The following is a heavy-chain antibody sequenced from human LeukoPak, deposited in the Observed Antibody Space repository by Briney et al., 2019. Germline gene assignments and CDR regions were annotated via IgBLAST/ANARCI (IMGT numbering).Heavy chain of an antibody. CDR1: GFTFSSYS. D-gene: IGHD5-18*01. J-gene: IGHJ4*02. Sequence: GGSLRLSCAASGFTFSSYSMNWVRQAPGKWLEWVSSISSSSSYIYYADSVKGRFTISRDNAKNSLYLQMNSPRAEDTAVYYCARDHVDRYSYGYCVYWGQGTLVTVSS. CDR2: ISSSSSYI. CDR3: ARDHVDRYSYGYCVY. V-gene: IGHV3-21*01.